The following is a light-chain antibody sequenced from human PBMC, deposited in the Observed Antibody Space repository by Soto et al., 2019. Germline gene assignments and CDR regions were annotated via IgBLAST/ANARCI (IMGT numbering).Light chain of an antibody. V-gene: IGKV3-20*01. Sequence: EIALTQSPVTLSLSPGERATLSCRASQSVSNNYLAWYQQKPGQAPRLLIYGASNRATGIPDRFSGSGSGTDFTLTISRLEPEDSAVYYCQQYGSSGTFGQGTKVDIK. J-gene: IGKJ1*01. CDR2: GAS. CDR1: QSVSNNY. CDR3: QQYGSSGT.